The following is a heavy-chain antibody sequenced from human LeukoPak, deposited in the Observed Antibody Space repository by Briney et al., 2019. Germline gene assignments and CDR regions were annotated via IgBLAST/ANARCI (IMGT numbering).Heavy chain of an antibody. CDR1: GFTFSSYA. V-gene: IGHV3-23*01. J-gene: IGHJ4*02. D-gene: IGHD3-10*01. CDR2: ISGSGGRT. CDR3: AKTYYASGSYYSLDY. Sequence: PGGSLRLSCAASGFTFSSYAMSWVRQAPGKGLEWVSSISGSGGRTYYADSVKGRFTISRDNSKTTLYLQMNSMRAEDTAVYYCAKTYYASGSYYSLDYWGQGTLITVSS.